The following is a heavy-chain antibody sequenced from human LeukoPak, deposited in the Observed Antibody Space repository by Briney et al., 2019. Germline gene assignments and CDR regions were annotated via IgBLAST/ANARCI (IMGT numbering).Heavy chain of an antibody. Sequence: GGSLRLSCEASGFTFGSFAIYWVSQAAGKGLDWIAGIFGSGGSPHYADSVKGRFTISRDNSKNTVYQQINSLRAEDTAVYYCGKTTAGYSSGQKPAWPVDYWGQGTLVTVSS. CDR2: IFGSGGSP. CDR3: GKTTAGYSSGQKPAWPVDY. D-gene: IGHD5-18*01. V-gene: IGHV3-23*01. CDR1: GFTFGSFA. J-gene: IGHJ4*02.